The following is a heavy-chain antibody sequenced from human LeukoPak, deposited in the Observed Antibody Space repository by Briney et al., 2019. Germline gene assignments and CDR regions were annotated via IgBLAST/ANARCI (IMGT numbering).Heavy chain of an antibody. CDR2: INSDGRTT. CDR1: GFTFSSHW. V-gene: IGHV3-74*01. CDR3: AKAGSNSYIEFDS. J-gene: IGHJ4*02. Sequence: PGGSLRLSCAASGFTFSSHWMHWVRQAPGKGLVWVSRINSDGRTTTYADSVKGRFTISRDNANNTLYLQMDSLRAEDTAVYYCAKAGSNSYIEFDSWGQGTLVTVSS. D-gene: IGHD6-13*01.